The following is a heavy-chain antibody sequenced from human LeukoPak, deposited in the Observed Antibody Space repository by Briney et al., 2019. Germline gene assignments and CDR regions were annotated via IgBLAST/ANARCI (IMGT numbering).Heavy chain of an antibody. CDR1: GFTFRSYA. CDR3: AKESSGYYSY. Sequence: GSLRLSCAASGFTFRSYAMSWVRQAPGRGLEWVSAISGSGGSTYYADSVKGRFTISRGNSKNTLYLQMNSLRAEDTAVYYCAKESSGYYSYWGQGTLVTVSS. CDR2: ISGSGGST. J-gene: IGHJ4*02. V-gene: IGHV3-23*01. D-gene: IGHD3-22*01.